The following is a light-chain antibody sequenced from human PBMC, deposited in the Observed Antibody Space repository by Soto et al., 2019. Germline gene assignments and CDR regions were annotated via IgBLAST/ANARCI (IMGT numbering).Light chain of an antibody. J-gene: IGKJ1*01. CDR2: AAS. CDR3: QQSYSTPRT. CDR1: QSISSY. Sequence: DIQMTQSPSSLSASVGDRVTITCRASQSISSYLNWYQQKQGKAPKLLTYAASSLQSGVPSRFSGSGSGTDFTLTISSLQPEDFATYYCQQSYSTPRTFGQGTKVDIK. V-gene: IGKV1-39*01.